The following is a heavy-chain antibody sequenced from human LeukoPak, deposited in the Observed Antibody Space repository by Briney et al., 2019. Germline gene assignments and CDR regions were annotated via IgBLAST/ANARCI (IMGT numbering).Heavy chain of an antibody. D-gene: IGHD3-10*01. J-gene: IGHJ6*03. CDR1: GGSFSGYY. CDR2: ISHSGST. V-gene: IGHV4-34*01. Sequence: SETLSLTCAVYGGSFSGYYWSWIRHPPGKGLEWIREISHSGSTNNTPSLKSPVNLSVDTSKNQFSLKLSSVAAAETAVYYCARALRGSGYYYYYYMDVWGKGTTVTVSS. CDR3: ARALRGSGYYYYYYMDV.